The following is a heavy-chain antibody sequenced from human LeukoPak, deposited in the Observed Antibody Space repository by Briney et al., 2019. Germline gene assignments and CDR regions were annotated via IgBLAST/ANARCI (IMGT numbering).Heavy chain of an antibody. CDR2: IYTSGST. Sequence: SQTLSLTCTVSGGSISSGSYYWSWIRQPAGKGLEWIGRIYTSGSTNYNPSLKSRVTISVDTSKNQFSLKLSSVTAADTAVYYCARDSPPGLRMVPNYFDYWGQGTLVTVSS. J-gene: IGHJ4*02. D-gene: IGHD3-10*01. V-gene: IGHV4-61*02. CDR3: ARDSPPGLRMVPNYFDY. CDR1: GGSISSGSYY.